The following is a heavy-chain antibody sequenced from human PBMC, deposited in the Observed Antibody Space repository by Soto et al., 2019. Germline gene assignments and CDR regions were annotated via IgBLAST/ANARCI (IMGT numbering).Heavy chain of an antibody. J-gene: IGHJ4*02. D-gene: IGHD1-26*01. CDR2: ISAYSGNT. Sequence: QVQLVQSGAEVKKPGASVKVSCKASGYTFTSYGISWVRQAPGQGLEWMGWISAYSGNTNYAQKLQGRVTMTTDTSTSTAYMELRSLISDDTAVYYCAGALRRYRGSLQDGYWVQGPLVTVAS. CDR1: GYTFTSYG. CDR3: AGALRRYRGSLQDGY. V-gene: IGHV1-18*01.